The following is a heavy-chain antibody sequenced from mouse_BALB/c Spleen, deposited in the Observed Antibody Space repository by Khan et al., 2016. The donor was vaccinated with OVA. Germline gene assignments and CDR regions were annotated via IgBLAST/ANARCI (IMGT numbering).Heavy chain of an antibody. CDR2: IWAGGST. D-gene: IGHD1-3*01. Sequence: QVQLKQSGPGLVAPSQSLSITCTVSGFSLTSYGVHWVRQPPGKGLEWRGVIWAGGSTNYNSALMSRLSISKDKSKSQVFLKMNSLQTDDTAMYYCARLEDIWGQGTTLTVSS. CDR3: ARLEDI. V-gene: IGHV2-9*02. J-gene: IGHJ2*01. CDR1: GFSLTSYG.